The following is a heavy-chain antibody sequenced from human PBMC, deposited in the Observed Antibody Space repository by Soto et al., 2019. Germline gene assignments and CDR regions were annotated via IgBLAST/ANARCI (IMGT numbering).Heavy chain of an antibody. D-gene: IGHD6-6*01. Sequence: QVQLVQSGAEVKKPGASVKVSCKASGYTFTGYYMHWVRQAPRQGPERMGWINPNSGGTTYAQKFQGRVTVTRETSISTAYMELSSLRSDDTAVYYCARGGSSSLDYWGQGTLVTVSS. CDR1: GYTFTGYY. CDR2: INPNSGGT. CDR3: ARGGSSSLDY. J-gene: IGHJ4*02. V-gene: IGHV1-2*02.